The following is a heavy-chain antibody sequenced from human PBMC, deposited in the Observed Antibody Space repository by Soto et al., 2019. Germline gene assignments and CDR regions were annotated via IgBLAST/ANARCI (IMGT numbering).Heavy chain of an antibody. D-gene: IGHD2-8*01. CDR2: IDPSDSYT. J-gene: IGHJ4*02. Sequence: GESLKISCKGSGYSFTSYWISWVRQMPGKGLEWMGRIDPSDSYTNYSPSFQGHVTISADKSISTAYLQWSSLKASDTAMYYCARQIGYRTNGVCYSSDYWGQGTLVTVSS. CDR1: GYSFTSYW. V-gene: IGHV5-10-1*01. CDR3: ARQIGYRTNGVCYSSDY.